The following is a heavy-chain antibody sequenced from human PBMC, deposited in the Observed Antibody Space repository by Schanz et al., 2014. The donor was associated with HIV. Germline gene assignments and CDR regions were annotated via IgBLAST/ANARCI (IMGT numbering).Heavy chain of an antibody. CDR2: IKQDESEK. J-gene: IGHJ4*02. CDR1: GFTFSSYG. D-gene: IGHD1-26*01. Sequence: VQLVESGGGVVQPGRSLRLSCAASGFTFSSYGLHWVRQAPGKGLEWVANIKQDESEKYYADSVKGRFTIFRDNAKNSLYLQMNSLRAEDTAVYYCVLPSAKIVGGLGEHYFDHWGQGTLVTVSS. CDR3: VLPSAKIVGGLGEHYFDH. V-gene: IGHV3-7*01.